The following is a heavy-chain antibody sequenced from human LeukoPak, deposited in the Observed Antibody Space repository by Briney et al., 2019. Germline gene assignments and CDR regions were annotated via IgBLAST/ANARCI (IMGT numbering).Heavy chain of an antibody. J-gene: IGHJ5*02. CDR3: ARHPSGRLWLQQGGWFDP. D-gene: IGHD5-24*01. V-gene: IGHV4-39*01. CDR2: IYYRGST. CDR1: GGSISSSSYY. Sequence: SETLSLTCTVSGGSISSSSYYWGWIRQPPGKGLEWIGYIYYRGSTYYDPSLKSRVTISVDTSKNQFSLKLSSVTAADTAVYYCARHPSGRLWLQQGGWFDPWGQGTLVTVSS.